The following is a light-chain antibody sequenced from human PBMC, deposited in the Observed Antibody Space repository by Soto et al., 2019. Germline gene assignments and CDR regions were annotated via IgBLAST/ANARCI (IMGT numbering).Light chain of an antibody. CDR2: DVS. V-gene: IGLV2-14*01. J-gene: IGLJ1*01. Sequence: QSALAHPASVSGSPGQSITISCTGTSRDIDAYNYVSWYQQHPGNAPKLMIYDVSNRPSGISNLFSGSKSGNTASLTISGLQAEDEADYYCGSYTTSSNYVFGTGTKVTVL. CDR3: GSYTTSSNYV. CDR1: SRDIDAYNY.